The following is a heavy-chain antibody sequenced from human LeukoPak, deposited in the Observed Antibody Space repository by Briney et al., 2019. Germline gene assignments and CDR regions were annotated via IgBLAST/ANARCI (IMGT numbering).Heavy chain of an antibody. D-gene: IGHD6-13*01. Sequence: SETLSLTCTVSGGSISSYYWSWIRQPAGKGLEWIGRIYTSGSTNYNPSLKSRVTMSVDTSKNQFSLKLSSVTAADTAVYYCARDWASSIAAAAKGTDYGMDVWGQGTTVTVSS. J-gene: IGHJ6*02. CDR2: IYTSGST. CDR1: GGSISSYY. CDR3: ARDWASSIAAAAKGTDYGMDV. V-gene: IGHV4-4*07.